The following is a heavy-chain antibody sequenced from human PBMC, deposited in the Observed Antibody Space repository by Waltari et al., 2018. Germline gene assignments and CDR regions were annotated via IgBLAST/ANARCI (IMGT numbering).Heavy chain of an antibody. J-gene: IGHJ4*02. Sequence: EVQLVESGGALLKPGGSLRLSCAASGLLFNSAWLTWVRQVPGKGLEWVGRIKSKTDGGTTDYAAPVKGRITISRDDSKNTVFLQMDSLKTEDTAVYYCAAGWPFNYWGRGTLVTVSS. D-gene: IGHD2-15*01. CDR2: IKSKTDGGTT. CDR3: AAGWPFNY. V-gene: IGHV3-15*07. CDR1: GLLFNSAW.